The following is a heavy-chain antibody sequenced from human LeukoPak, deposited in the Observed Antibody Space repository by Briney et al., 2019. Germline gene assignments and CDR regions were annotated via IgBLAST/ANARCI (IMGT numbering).Heavy chain of an antibody. Sequence: SETLSLTCAVYGGSFSGYYWSWIRQPPGKGLEWIGEINHSGSTNYNPSLKSRITISVDTSKNQFSLKLSSVTAADTAVYYCARELSAGYGDLVDYWGQGTLVTVSP. CDR1: GGSFSGYY. V-gene: IGHV4-34*01. J-gene: IGHJ4*02. CDR3: ARELSAGYGDLVDY. CDR2: INHSGST. D-gene: IGHD4-17*01.